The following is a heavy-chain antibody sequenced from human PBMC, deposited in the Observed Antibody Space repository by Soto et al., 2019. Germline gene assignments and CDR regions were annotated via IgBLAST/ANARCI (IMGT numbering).Heavy chain of an antibody. J-gene: IGHJ4*02. D-gene: IGHD3-22*01. CDR1: GYTFSSYY. Sequence: QVQLVQSGAEVKKPGASVKVSCKASGYTFSSYYMHWVRQAPGQGLEWVGIINPSSGSTTYAQNFQGRVTMTRDTSTSTVYMELSSLRSEDTAVYCCARGSSSGYCFFDYWGQGTPVTVSS. CDR2: INPSSGST. V-gene: IGHV1-46*01. CDR3: ARGSSSGYCFFDY.